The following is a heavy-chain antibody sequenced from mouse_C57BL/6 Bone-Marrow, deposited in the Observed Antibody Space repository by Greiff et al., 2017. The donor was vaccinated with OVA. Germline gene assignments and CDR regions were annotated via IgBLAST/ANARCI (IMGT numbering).Heavy chain of an antibody. Sequence: VQRVESGPGLVAPSQSLSITCTVSGFSLTSYGVSWVRQPPGKGLEWLGVIWGDGGTNYHSALISRLSISKDNSKSQVFLKLNSRQTNDTATYYCACPGTWFAYWGQGTLVTVSA. D-gene: IGHD4-1*01. CDR1: GFSLTSYG. CDR3: ACPGTWFAY. CDR2: IWGDGGT. V-gene: IGHV2-3*01. J-gene: IGHJ3*01.